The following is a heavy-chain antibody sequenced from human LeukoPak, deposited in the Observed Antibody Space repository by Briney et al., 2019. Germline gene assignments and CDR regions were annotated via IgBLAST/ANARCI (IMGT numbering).Heavy chain of an antibody. CDR2: INPHSGDT. J-gene: IGHJ4*02. Sequence: ASVKVSCKASRYTFTDYYIHWVQQAPGQGLEWVGWINPHSGDTNYAQKFQGRVTMTRDTSISTVYMELSRLRSDDSAVYYCARGDSGDYLAVADWGQGTLVTVSS. V-gene: IGHV1-2*02. CDR1: RYTFTDYY. CDR3: ARGDSGDYLAVAD. D-gene: IGHD4-17*01.